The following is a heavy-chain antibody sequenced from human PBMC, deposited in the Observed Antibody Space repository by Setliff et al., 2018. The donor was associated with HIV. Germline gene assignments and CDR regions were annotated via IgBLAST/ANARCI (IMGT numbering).Heavy chain of an antibody. CDR2: IKQDGSEK. Sequence: PGESLKISCAASGFTFSSYWMSWVRQAPGKGLEWVANIKQDGSEKYYVDSVKGRFTISRDNAKNSLYLQMNSLRAEDTAVYYCARDANWERGSHYFDYWGQGTLVTVSS. CDR3: ARDANWERGSHYFDY. D-gene: IGHD7-27*01. CDR1: GFTFSSYW. J-gene: IGHJ4*02. V-gene: IGHV3-7*01.